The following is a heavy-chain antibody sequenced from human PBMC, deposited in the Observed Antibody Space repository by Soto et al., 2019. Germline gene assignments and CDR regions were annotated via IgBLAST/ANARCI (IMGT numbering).Heavy chain of an antibody. J-gene: IGHJ6*02. D-gene: IGHD3-10*01. V-gene: IGHV4-34*01. CDR3: ARGRGGMDV. CDR1: GGSFSGYY. CDR2: INHSGST. Sequence: QVQLQQWGAGLLKPSETLSLTCAVYGGSFSGYYWSWIRQPPGKGLEWIGEINHSGSTNYNPSLKSRVPISVDTAKNQFSLKLSSVTAADTAVYYCARGRGGMDVWGQGTTVTVSS.